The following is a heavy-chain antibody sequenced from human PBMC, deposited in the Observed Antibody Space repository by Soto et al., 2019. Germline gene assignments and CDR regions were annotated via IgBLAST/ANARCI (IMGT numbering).Heavy chain of an antibody. V-gene: IGHV1-69*01. CDR3: ARRIGYSSGWEYYFDY. Sequence: QVQLVQSGAEVKKPGSSVKVSCKASGGTFSSYAISWVRQAPGQGLEWMGGIIPIFGTANYAQKFQGRVRITADESTSTAYMELSSLRSEDTVVYYCARRIGYSSGWEYYFDYWGQGTLVTVSS. D-gene: IGHD6-19*01. CDR1: GGTFSSYA. CDR2: IIPIFGTA. J-gene: IGHJ4*02.